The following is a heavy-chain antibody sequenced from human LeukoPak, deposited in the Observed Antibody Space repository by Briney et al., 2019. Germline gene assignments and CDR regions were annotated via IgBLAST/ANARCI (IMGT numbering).Heavy chain of an antibody. J-gene: IGHJ4*02. CDR2: ISGSDDGT. Sequence: PGGSLRLSCAASGFTFSRYAMTWVRQAPGKGLDWVSTISGSDDGTYYADSVKGRFTISRDNSKNTLYLQMNSLRAEDTAVYYCAKHVMVVAASFDYWGQGTLVTVSS. V-gene: IGHV3-23*01. D-gene: IGHD2-15*01. CDR3: AKHVMVVAASFDY. CDR1: GFTFSRYA.